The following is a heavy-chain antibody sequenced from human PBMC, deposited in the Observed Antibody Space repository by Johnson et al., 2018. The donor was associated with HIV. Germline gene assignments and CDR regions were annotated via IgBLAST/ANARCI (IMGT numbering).Heavy chain of an antibody. Sequence: QVQLVESGGGLVQPGGSLRLSCAASGFTFSSYGMHWVRQAPGKGLEWVAFIRYDGSNKYYADSVKGRFTISRDNSKNTLYLQMNSLRAEDTAVNYCAKSPMVRGSEGAFDIWGQGTMVTVSS. D-gene: IGHD3-10*01. J-gene: IGHJ3*02. CDR1: GFTFSSYG. V-gene: IGHV3-30*02. CDR2: IRYDGSNK. CDR3: AKSPMVRGSEGAFDI.